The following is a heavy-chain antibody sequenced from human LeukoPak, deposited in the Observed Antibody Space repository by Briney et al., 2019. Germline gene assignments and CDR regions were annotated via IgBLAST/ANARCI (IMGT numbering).Heavy chain of an antibody. J-gene: IGHJ4*02. CDR3: AREVERFGEFDY. D-gene: IGHD3-10*01. CDR1: GFTFSSYA. Sequence: GGSLRLSCAASGFTFSSYAMSWVRQAPGKGLEWVAVISYDGSNKYYADSVKGRFTISRDNSKNTLYLQMNSLRAEDTAVYYCAREVERFGEFDYWGQGTLVTVSS. V-gene: IGHV3-30*04. CDR2: ISYDGSNK.